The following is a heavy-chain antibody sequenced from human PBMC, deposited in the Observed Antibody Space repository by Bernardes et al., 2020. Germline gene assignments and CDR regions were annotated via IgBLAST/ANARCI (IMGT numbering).Heavy chain of an antibody. CDR1: GFTFSNYW. J-gene: IGHJ6*02. D-gene: IGHD2-15*01. V-gene: IGHV3-7*01. Sequence: GGSLRLSCAGSGFTFSNYWMSWVRQAPGKGLEWVANIKLDGSGNEKDYVDSVKGRFTISRDNAKNSLYLQMNSLRAEDTAVYYCASGSGGSYYYYYGMDVWGQGTTVTVSS. CDR3: ASGSGGSYYYYYGMDV. CDR2: IKLDGSGNEK.